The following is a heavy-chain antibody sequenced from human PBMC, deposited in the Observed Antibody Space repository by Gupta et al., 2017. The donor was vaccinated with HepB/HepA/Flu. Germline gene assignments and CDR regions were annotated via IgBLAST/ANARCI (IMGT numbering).Heavy chain of an antibody. CDR2: IYWDDDK. CDR3: AQITAAGTTLDY. V-gene: IGHV2-5*02. J-gene: IGHJ4*02. Sequence: QITLKEPGPTLVKPTQTLTLTCTFSGFSLRTSRVGVGWIRQPPGKALEWLALIYWDDDKRYSPSLKSRLTITKDTSKNQVVLTMTNMDPVDTATYYCAQITAAGTTLDYWGQGTLVTVSS. D-gene: IGHD6-13*01. CDR1: GFSLRTSRVG.